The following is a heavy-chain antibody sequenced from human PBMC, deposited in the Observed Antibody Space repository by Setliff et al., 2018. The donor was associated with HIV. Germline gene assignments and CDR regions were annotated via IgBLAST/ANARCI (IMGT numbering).Heavy chain of an antibody. CDR1: GGSISSFF. V-gene: IGHV4-59*08. D-gene: IGHD2-2*01. CDR2: IYYSGNT. Sequence: SETLSLTCTVSGGSISSFFWSWIRQPPGKGLEWIGYIYYSGNTNYNPSLKSRVTISVDTSKNQFSMKLSSVTAADTAVYYCARHRGYSSNFDYLGQGTLVTVSS. CDR3: ARHRGYSSNFDY. J-gene: IGHJ4*02.